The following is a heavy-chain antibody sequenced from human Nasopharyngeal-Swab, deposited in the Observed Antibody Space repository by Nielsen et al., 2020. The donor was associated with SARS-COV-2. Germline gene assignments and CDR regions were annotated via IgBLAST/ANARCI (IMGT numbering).Heavy chain of an antibody. CDR3: AREGFLEWFNYYGMDV. Sequence: SLKISCAASGFTFDDYAMHWVRQAPGKGLEWVSGISWNSGSIGYADSVKGRFTISRDNAKNSLYLQMNSLRAEDTALYYCAREGFLEWFNYYGMDVWGQGTTVTVSS. CDR2: ISWNSGSI. D-gene: IGHD3-3*01. CDR1: GFTFDDYA. V-gene: IGHV3-9*01. J-gene: IGHJ6*02.